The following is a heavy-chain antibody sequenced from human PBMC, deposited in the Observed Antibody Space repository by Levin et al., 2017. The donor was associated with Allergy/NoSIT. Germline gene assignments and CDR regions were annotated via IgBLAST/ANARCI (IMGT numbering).Heavy chain of an antibody. Sequence: QTGGSLRLSFAASGFTFSSYGMHWVRQAPGKGLEWVAVIWYDGSNKYYADSVKGRFTISRDNSKNTLYLQMNSLRAEDTAVYYCARDKLNSGWYVTGAPYYYYYMDVWGKGTTVTVSS. CDR2: IWYDGSNK. CDR3: ARDKLNSGWYVTGAPYYYYYMDV. J-gene: IGHJ6*03. V-gene: IGHV3-33*01. D-gene: IGHD6-19*01. CDR1: GFTFSSYG.